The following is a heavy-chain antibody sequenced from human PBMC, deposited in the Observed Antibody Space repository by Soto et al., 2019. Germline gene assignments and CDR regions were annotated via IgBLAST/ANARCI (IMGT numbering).Heavy chain of an antibody. D-gene: IGHD2-15*01. J-gene: IGHJ6*02. Sequence: SVKVSCKASGGTFSSYAISWVRQAPGQGLEWMGGIIPIFGTANYAQKFQGRVTITADESTSTAYMELSSLRSEDTAVYYCARDTGYCSGGSCYPQSYYYYGMDVWGQGTTVTVSS. CDR1: GGTFSSYA. V-gene: IGHV1-69*13. CDR3: ARDTGYCSGGSCYPQSYYYYGMDV. CDR2: IIPIFGTA.